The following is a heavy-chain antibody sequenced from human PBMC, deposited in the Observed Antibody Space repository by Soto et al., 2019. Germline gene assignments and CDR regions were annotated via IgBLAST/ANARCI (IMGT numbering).Heavy chain of an antibody. CDR1: GGSISSYY. Sequence: SETLSLTCTVSGGSISSYYWSWIRQPPGKGLEWIGYIYYSGSTNYNPSLKSRVTISVDTSKNQFSLKLSSVTAADTAVYYCAGEGYCSGGSCYGVDYWGQGTLVTVS. V-gene: IGHV4-59*08. CDR3: AGEGYCSGGSCYGVDY. CDR2: IYYSGST. J-gene: IGHJ4*02. D-gene: IGHD2-15*01.